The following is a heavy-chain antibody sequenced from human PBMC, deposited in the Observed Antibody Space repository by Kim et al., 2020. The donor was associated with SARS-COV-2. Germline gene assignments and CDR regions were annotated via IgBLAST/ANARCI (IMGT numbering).Heavy chain of an antibody. CDR1: GDNLSSYT. J-gene: IGHJ3*01. V-gene: IGHV1-69*08. CDR3: AKQAGSHDGLDV. CDR2: VIPILGTA. D-gene: IGHD3-10*01. Sequence: SVKVSCKASGDNLSSYTITWVRQAPGQGLEWVGNVIPILGTANYAQRWQGRVTITADELTNTAYMELSGLRSDDTAVYYCAKQAGSHDGLDVWGQGTMV.